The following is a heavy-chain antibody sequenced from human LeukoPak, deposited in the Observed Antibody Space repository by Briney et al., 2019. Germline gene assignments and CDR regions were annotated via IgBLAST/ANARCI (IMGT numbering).Heavy chain of an antibody. CDR3: ATKQWLAPPPDS. CDR2: INTDGTVT. V-gene: IGHV3-74*01. Sequence: PGGALRLSCAASGFTVSKYWMLWVRQAPGKGLESVSRINTDGTVTTYADSVKGRFTVSRDNADNTMSPQMNSVRDEDTAVYYCATKQWLAPPPDSWGQGTPVTVSS. CDR1: GFTVSKYW. D-gene: IGHD6-19*01. J-gene: IGHJ4*02.